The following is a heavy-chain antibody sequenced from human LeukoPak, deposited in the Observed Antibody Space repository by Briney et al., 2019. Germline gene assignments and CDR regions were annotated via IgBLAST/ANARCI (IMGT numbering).Heavy chain of an antibody. CDR1: GYTFTGYY. D-gene: IGHD3-9*01. J-gene: IGHJ4*02. CDR2: INPNSGGT. V-gene: IGHV1-2*02. CDR3: AREPAGFYDILTGYYGYFDY. Sequence: ASVKVSCKASGYTFTGYYMHWVRQAPGQGLEWMGWINPNSGGTNYAQKFQGRVTMTRDTSISTAYMELSRLRSDDTAVYYCAREPAGFYDILTGYYGYFDYWGQGTLVTVSS.